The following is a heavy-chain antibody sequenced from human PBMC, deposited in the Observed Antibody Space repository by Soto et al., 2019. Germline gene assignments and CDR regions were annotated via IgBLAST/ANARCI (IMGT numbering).Heavy chain of an antibody. V-gene: IGHV4-39*01. CDR1: GGSISSSSYY. CDR3: ARKYYDILTGYYFSYYFAY. J-gene: IGHJ4*02. CDR2: IYYSGST. Sequence: SETLSLTCTVSGGSISSSSYYWGWIRQPPGKGQEWIGSIYYSGSTYYNPSLKSRVTISVDTSKNQFSLKLSSVTAADTAVYYCARKYYDILTGYYFSYYFAYWGQGTLVTVSS. D-gene: IGHD3-9*01.